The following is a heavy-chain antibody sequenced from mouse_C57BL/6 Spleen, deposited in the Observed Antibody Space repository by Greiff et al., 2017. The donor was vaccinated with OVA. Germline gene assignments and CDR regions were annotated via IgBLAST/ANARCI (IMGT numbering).Heavy chain of an antibody. V-gene: IGHV1-64*01. CDR2: IHPNSGST. Sequence: QVQLQQPGAELVKPGASVKLSCKASGYTFISYWMHWVKQRPGQGLEWIGMIHPNSGSTNYNEKFKSKATLTVDKSSSTAYMQLSSLTSEDSAVYSCARRGVNYWYFEVWGTGTTVTVSS. CDR1: GYTFISYW. D-gene: IGHD2-13*01. CDR3: ARRGVNYWYFEV. J-gene: IGHJ1*03.